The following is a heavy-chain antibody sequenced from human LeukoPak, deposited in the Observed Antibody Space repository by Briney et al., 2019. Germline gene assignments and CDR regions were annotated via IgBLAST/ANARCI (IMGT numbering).Heavy chain of an antibody. CDR1: GGSVTTSSYY. J-gene: IGHJ5*02. CDR3: ASLSLREAYNRFDP. Sequence: PSETLSLTCTVSGGSVTTSSYYWGSIRQPPGKGLEWIGSMSHSGSAFYNPSLKSRVSISVDTSKNQFSLRVTSVTAADTALYYCASLSLREAYNRFDPWGQGTLVTVSS. D-gene: IGHD3-10*01. CDR2: MSHSGSA. V-gene: IGHV4-39*01.